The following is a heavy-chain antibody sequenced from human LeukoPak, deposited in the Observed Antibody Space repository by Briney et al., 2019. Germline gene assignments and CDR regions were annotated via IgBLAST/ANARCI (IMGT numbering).Heavy chain of an antibody. CDR1: GFTFSSYA. J-gene: IGHJ4*02. V-gene: IGHV3-23*01. Sequence: TGGSLRLTCAASGFTFSSYAMSWVRQAPGKGLEWFSANSGSGGSTYYADSVKGRFTISRDNSKNTLYLQVNSLRAEDTAVYYCAKLLEGGAAASFDYWGQGTLVTVSS. CDR3: AKLLEGGAAASFDY. D-gene: IGHD6-13*01. CDR2: NSGSGGST.